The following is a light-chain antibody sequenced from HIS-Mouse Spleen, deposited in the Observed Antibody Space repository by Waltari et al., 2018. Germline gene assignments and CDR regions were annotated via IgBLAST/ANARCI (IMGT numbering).Light chain of an antibody. CDR3: SSYTSSSTLVV. CDR2: DVS. J-gene: IGLJ2*01. Sequence: QSALTQPASVSGSPGQSITISCTGTSSDVGGYNYVSWYQPHPGKAPQLMIYDVSNRPSGVSDRFSGSNSGNTASLTISGLQAEDEADYDCSSYTSSSTLVVFGGGTKLTVL. CDR1: SSDVGGYNY. V-gene: IGLV2-14*03.